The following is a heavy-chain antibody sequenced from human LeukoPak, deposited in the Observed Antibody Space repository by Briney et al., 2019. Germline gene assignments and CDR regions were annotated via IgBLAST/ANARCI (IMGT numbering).Heavy chain of an antibody. CDR1: GYTFTSYD. J-gene: IGHJ6*02. CDR3: ARGNMVRGSYYYGMDV. V-gene: IGHV1-8*01. Sequence: GASVTFSCKASGYTFTSYDINWVGQATGQGLEWMGWMNPNSGNTGYAQRFQGRVTMTSNTSISTAYMELSSLRSEDTAVYYCARGNMVRGSYYYGMDVWGQGTTVTVSS. D-gene: IGHD3-10*01. CDR2: MNPNSGNT.